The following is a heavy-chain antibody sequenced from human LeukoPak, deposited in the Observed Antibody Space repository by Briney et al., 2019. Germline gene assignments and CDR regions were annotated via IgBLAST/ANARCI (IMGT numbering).Heavy chain of an antibody. D-gene: IGHD6-19*01. Sequence: GGSLRLSCAASEFTFSTYWMTWVRQAPGKGLDWVANIKQDGGEKYYVDSVKGRFTISRDNAKNSLYLQMNSLRPEDTAVYYSARIKRVVVAGPHDAFDVWGQGTMVTVSS. V-gene: IGHV3-7*01. CDR2: IKQDGGEK. CDR3: ARIKRVVVAGPHDAFDV. J-gene: IGHJ3*01. CDR1: EFTFSTYW.